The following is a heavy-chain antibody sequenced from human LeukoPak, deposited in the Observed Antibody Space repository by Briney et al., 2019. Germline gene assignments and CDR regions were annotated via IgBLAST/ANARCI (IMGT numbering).Heavy chain of an antibody. J-gene: IGHJ4*02. CDR1: GYTFTSYG. CDR2: SSAYNGNT. V-gene: IGHV1-18*01. D-gene: IGHD6-19*01. CDR3: ARDRRRSVSGWYVPPLDY. Sequence: ASVKVSCKASGYTFTSYGISWVRQAPGQGLEWMGWSSAYNGNTNYAQKLQGRVTMTTDTSTSTAYMELRSLRSDDTAVYYCARDRRRSVSGWYVPPLDYWGQGSLVTVSS.